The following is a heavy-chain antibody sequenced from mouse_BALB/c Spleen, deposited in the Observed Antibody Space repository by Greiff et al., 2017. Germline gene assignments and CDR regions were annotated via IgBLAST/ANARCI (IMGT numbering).Heavy chain of an antibody. CDR1: GFTFSSYG. CDR2: ISSGGSYT. V-gene: IGHV5-6*01. CDR3: ARRRDGNFYAMDY. Sequence: VQLKESGGDLVKPGGSLKLSCAASGFTFSSYGMSWVRQTPDKRLEWVATISSGGSYTYYPDSVKGRFTISRDNAKNTLYLQMSSLKSEDTAMYYCARRRDGNFYAMDYWGQGTSVTVSS. D-gene: IGHD2-1*01. J-gene: IGHJ4*01.